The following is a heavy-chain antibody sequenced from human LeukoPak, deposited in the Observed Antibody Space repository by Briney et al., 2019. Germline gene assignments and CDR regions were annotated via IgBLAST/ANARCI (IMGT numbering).Heavy chain of an antibody. CDR1: SGSIGIGTSY. Sequence: PSQTLSLTCSVSSGSIGIGTSYWSWIRQHPGKGLEWIGYIYHTGNTYYNPSLKSRTTISVDTSKNQFSLNLRSVTAADTAVYFCARWGEDVKDSFDIWGQGTVVTVSS. J-gene: IGHJ3*02. D-gene: IGHD3-10*01. CDR3: ARWGEDVKDSFDI. CDR2: IYHTGNT. V-gene: IGHV4-31*03.